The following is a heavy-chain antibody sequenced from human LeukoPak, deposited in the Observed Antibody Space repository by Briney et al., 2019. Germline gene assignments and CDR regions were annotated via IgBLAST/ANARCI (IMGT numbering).Heavy chain of an antibody. CDR1: GFTFISYW. CDR3: VRGSTDWNGMDV. CDR2: INSDGSTT. J-gene: IGHJ6*02. D-gene: IGHD6-19*01. Sequence: GGSLRLSCAASGFTFISYWMHWVRQAPGKGLVWVSRINSDGSTTSYAASVKGRFTISRDTAKNTLYLQMNTLGAEDTALYYCVRGSTDWNGMDVWGQGTTVTVSS. V-gene: IGHV3-74*01.